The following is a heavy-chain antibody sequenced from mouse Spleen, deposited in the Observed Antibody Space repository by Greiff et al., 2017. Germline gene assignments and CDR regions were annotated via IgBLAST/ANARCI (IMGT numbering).Heavy chain of an antibody. CDR1: GYTFTSYW. CDR2: INPNNGGT. V-gene: IGHV1-22*01. Sequence: VQLQQPGAELVKPGASVKLSCKASGYTFTSYWMHWVKQSHGKSLEWIGYINPNNGGTSYNQKFKGKATLTVNKSSSTAYMELRSLTSEDSAVYYCARSGLRGFAYWGQGTLVTVSA. D-gene: IGHD3-1*01. J-gene: IGHJ3*01. CDR3: ARSGLRGFAY.